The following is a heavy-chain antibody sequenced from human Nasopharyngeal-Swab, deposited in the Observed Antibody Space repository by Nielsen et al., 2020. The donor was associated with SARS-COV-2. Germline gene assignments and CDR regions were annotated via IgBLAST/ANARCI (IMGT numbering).Heavy chain of an antibody. CDR1: GFTFSSYN. V-gene: IGHV3-48*02. CDR3: ARDSSGWYVPRY. J-gene: IGHJ4*02. CDR2: INTGSSSI. D-gene: IGHD6-19*01. Sequence: GESLKISCAASGFTFSSYNMNWVRQAPGKGLEWVSYINTGSSSIYYADSVKGRFTISRDNAKNSLYLQMNSLRDEDTAVYYCARDSSGWYVPRYWGQGTLVTVSS.